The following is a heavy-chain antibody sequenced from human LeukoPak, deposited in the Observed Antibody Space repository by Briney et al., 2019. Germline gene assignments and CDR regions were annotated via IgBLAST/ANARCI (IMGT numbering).Heavy chain of an antibody. CDR1: GGSISSYY. Sequence: SETLSLTCTVSGGSISSYYWSWIRQPPGKGLEWIGYIYTSGSTNYNPSLKSRVTISVDTSKNQFSLKLSSVTAADTAVYYCARLAYSSSSEVNWLDPWGQGTLVTVSS. V-gene: IGHV4-4*09. J-gene: IGHJ5*02. CDR2: IYTSGST. D-gene: IGHD6-6*01. CDR3: ARLAYSSSSEVNWLDP.